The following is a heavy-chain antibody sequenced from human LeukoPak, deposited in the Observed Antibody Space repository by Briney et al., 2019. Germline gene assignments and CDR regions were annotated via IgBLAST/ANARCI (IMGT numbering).Heavy chain of an antibody. CDR1: GFTVSSNY. Sequence: GGSLRLSCAASGFTVSSNYMSWVRQAPGKGLEWVSVIYSGGSTYYADSVKGRFTISRDNSKNTLYLQMNSLRAEDTAVYYCARDPYYYDSSGYCLDYWGQGTLVTVSS. CDR2: IYSGGST. V-gene: IGHV3-66*01. CDR3: ARDPYYYDSSGYCLDY. J-gene: IGHJ4*02. D-gene: IGHD3-22*01.